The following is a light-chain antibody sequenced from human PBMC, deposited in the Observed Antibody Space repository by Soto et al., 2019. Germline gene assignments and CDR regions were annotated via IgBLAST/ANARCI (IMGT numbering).Light chain of an antibody. V-gene: IGKV3-20*01. CDR3: QHYVERSPIT. J-gene: IGKJ5*01. CDR2: GAS. Sequence: EIVMTQSPDTLSVSPGEGATLSCRASRSISRYLAWYQQKPGQAPRLLISGASSRATGIPDRFSGSGSGTDFTLTISRLEPEDFALYYCQHYVERSPITFGQGTRLEIK. CDR1: RSISRY.